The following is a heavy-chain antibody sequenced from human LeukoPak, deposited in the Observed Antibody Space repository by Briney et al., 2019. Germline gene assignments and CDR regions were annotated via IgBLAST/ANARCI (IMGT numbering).Heavy chain of an antibody. CDR3: ASGRGSGGSHTSYFDY. CDR2: IFYDGSNK. D-gene: IGHD2-15*01. CDR1: GFTFSSYG. V-gene: IGHV3-33*01. Sequence: GGSLRLSCAASGFTFSSYGMHWVRQAPGKGLEWVAIIFYDGSNKYYADSVRGRFTISRDNSKSTLYLQMNSLRVEDTAVYYCASGRGSGGSHTSYFDYWGQGTLVTVSS. J-gene: IGHJ4*02.